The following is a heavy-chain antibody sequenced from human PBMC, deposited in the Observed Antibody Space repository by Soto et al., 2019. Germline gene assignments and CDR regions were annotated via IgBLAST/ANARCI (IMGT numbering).Heavy chain of an antibody. CDR3: ARDLWITGFDY. J-gene: IGHJ4*02. Sequence: GGSLRLSCAASGFTFSTYAMAWVRQAPGKGLEWVSGVSASGLNTDYADPVKGRFYISRDNSKNTLSLHMNSLRAEDTAVYYCARDLWITGFDYWGQGTLVTVSS. D-gene: IGHD3-16*01. CDR2: VSASGLNT. CDR1: GFTFSTYA. V-gene: IGHV3-23*01.